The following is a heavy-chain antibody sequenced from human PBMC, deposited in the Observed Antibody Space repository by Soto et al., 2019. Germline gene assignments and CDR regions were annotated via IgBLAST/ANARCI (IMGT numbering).Heavy chain of an antibody. CDR3: AREDILGARSFDY. Sequence: GGSLRLSCPASGFTFSVYSMNWVRHAPGKGLEWVSYISSLSSPRYYAESVEGRFIISRDNAKNSLYLQMNSLRDEDTAVYFCAREDILGARSFDYWGQGTLVTVSS. CDR2: ISSLSSPR. J-gene: IGHJ4*02. D-gene: IGHD1-26*01. CDR1: GFTFSVYS. V-gene: IGHV3-48*02.